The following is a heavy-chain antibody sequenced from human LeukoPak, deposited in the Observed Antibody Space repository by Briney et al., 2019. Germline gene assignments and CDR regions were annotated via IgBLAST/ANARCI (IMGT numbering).Heavy chain of an antibody. V-gene: IGHV3-21*04. CDR2: ISSSSSHI. Sequence: PGGSLRLSCAASGFTFSSYSMNWVRQSPGKGLGWVSSISSSSSHIYYAYSVKGRFTISRDNSKNTLYLQMNSLRAEDTAVYYCAKVPPQFYSSSWYFDYWGQGTLVTVSS. CDR3: AKVPPQFYSSSWYFDY. CDR1: GFTFSSYS. J-gene: IGHJ4*02. D-gene: IGHD6-13*01.